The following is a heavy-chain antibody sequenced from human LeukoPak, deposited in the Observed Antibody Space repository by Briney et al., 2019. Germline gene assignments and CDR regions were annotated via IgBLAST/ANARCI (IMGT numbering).Heavy chain of an antibody. J-gene: IGHJ4*02. D-gene: IGHD2-2*01. V-gene: IGHV3-11*04. Sequence: GGSLRLSCAASGFTFSDYYMSWIRQAPGRGLEWVSYITSSSTIYYADSVKGRFTISRDNAKNSLYLQMNSLRAEDTAVYYCARRHRSSTSCPLVGYWGQGTLVTVSS. CDR1: GFTFSDYY. CDR3: ARRHRSSTSCPLVGY. CDR2: ITSSSTI.